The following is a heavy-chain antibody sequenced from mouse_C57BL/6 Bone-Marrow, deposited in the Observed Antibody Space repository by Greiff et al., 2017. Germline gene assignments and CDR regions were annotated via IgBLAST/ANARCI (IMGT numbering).Heavy chain of an antibody. CDR2: INPSSGYT. D-gene: IGHD1-1*01. J-gene: IGHJ2*01. V-gene: IGHV1-4*01. CDR3: AYYVNKGY. CDR1: GYTFTSYT. Sequence: QVQLQQSGAELARPGASVKMSCKASGYTFTSYTMHWVKQRPGQGLVWIGYINPSSGYTKYNQKFKDKATLTADKSSSTAYLQLDSLTSEDSAVYYVAYYVNKGYWGQGTTLTVSS.